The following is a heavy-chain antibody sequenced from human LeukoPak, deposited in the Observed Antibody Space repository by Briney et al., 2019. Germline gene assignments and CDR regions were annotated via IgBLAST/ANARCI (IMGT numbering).Heavy chain of an antibody. CDR3: AKEINSYYGDYPG. J-gene: IGHJ4*02. V-gene: IGHV3-48*01. CDR2: ISSSSSNI. D-gene: IGHD4-17*01. Sequence: GGSLRLSCTASGFTFSKCAMNWVRQAPGKGLEWVSYISSSSSNIHYADSVKGRFTISRDNAKNSLYLQMSSLRAEDTAVYYCAKEINSYYGDYPGWGQGTLVTVSS. CDR1: GFTFSKCA.